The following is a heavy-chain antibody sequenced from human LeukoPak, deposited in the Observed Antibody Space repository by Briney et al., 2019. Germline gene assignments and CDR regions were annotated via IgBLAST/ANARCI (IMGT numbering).Heavy chain of an antibody. CDR1: GYSISSGYY. CDR2: IYHSGST. CDR3: ARKSGGGSHEDWYFDL. J-gene: IGHJ2*01. Sequence: SETLSLTCSVSGYSISSGYYWGWIRQPPGKGLEWSGCIYHSGSTYYKPSLKSRVTIPVDPSKNQFSLKLSSVTAADTAVYYCARKSGGGSHEDWYFDLWGRGTLVTVSS. D-gene: IGHD3-16*01. V-gene: IGHV4-38-2*01.